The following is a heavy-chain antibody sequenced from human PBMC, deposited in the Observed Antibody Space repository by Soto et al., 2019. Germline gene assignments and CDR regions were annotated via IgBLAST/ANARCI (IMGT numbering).Heavy chain of an antibody. V-gene: IGHV4-31*03. Sequence: QVQLQESGPGLVKPSQTLSLTCTVSGGSISSGGYYWSWTRQHPGKGLEWIGYIYYSGSTYYNPSRKSRVTIAVDTSKNQFSLKLSSVTAADTAVYYCARDRAGALYFDYWGQGTLVTVSS. CDR1: GGSISSGGYY. J-gene: IGHJ4*02. CDR3: ARDRAGALYFDY. D-gene: IGHD6-13*01. CDR2: IYYSGST.